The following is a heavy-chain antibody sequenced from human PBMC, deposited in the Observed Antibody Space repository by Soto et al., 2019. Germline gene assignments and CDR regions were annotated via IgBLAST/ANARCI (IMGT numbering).Heavy chain of an antibody. J-gene: IGHJ4*02. CDR1: GFTFSSYA. Sequence: PGGSLRLSCADSGFTFSSYAMHCVRHAPGKGLEWVAVISYDGSNKYYADSVKGRFTISRDNSKNTLYLQMNSLRAEDTAVYYCARDINWNAGKHFDYWGQGT. CDR3: ARDINWNAGKHFDY. CDR2: ISYDGSNK. D-gene: IGHD1-1*01. V-gene: IGHV3-30-3*01.